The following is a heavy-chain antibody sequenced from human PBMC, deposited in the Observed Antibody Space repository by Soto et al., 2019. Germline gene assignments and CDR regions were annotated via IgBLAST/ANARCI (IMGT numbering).Heavy chain of an antibody. V-gene: IGHV1-69*02. CDR3: ARVMVAAAGLFDY. CDR1: GGTFSSYT. D-gene: IGHD6-13*01. Sequence: QVQLVQSGAEVKKPGSSVKVSCKASGGTFSSYTISWVRQAPGQGLEWMGRIIPILGIANYAQKFQGRVTITADKSTSTAYMELRSLRSEDTAVYYCARVMVAAAGLFDYWGQGTLVTVSS. CDR2: IIPILGIA. J-gene: IGHJ4*02.